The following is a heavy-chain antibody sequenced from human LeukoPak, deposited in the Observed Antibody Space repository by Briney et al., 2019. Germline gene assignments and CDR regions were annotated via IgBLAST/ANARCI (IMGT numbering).Heavy chain of an antibody. D-gene: IGHD3-10*01. CDR3: ANDKGQWFGELFHNWFDP. V-gene: IGHV4-59*01. Sequence: SETLSLTCTVSGASITSYYWSWIRQSPGKGMEWIGYIYYTGGVNYNPYSKSRVTISVDTPKSKFSLKLSSVTAADTAVYFCANDKGQWFGELFHNWFDPWGQGTLVTVSS. CDR2: IYYTGGV. J-gene: IGHJ5*02. CDR1: GASITSYY.